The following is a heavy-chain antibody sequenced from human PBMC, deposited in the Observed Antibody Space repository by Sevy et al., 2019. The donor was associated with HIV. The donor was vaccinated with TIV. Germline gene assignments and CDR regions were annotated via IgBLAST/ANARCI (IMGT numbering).Heavy chain of an antibody. D-gene: IGHD2-2*01. CDR3: ARGGDIVVVPAVWGYMHV. Sequence: GGSLRLSCAASGFTFSSYDMHWVRQATGKGLEWVSTIGTAGDTYYPGSVKGQFTISRENAKNSLYLQMNSLRAGDTAVYYCARGGDIVVVPAVWGYMHVWGKGTTVTVSS. V-gene: IGHV3-13*01. CDR2: IGTAGDT. J-gene: IGHJ6*03. CDR1: GFTFSSYD.